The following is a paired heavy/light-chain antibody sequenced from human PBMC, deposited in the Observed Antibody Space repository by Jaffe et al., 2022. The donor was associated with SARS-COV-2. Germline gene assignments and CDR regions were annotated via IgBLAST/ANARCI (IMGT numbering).Heavy chain of an antibody. CDR3: ARASCSGNRCSGYFDY. CDR2: TYYRSKWYN. CDR1: GDSVSSNNAA. J-gene: IGHJ4*02. D-gene: IGHD2-15*01. V-gene: IGHV6-1*01. Sequence: QVQLQQSGPGLVKPSQTLSLTCAISGDSVSSNNAAWNWIRQSPSRGLEWLGRTYYRSKWYNDSAVSVKGRITINPDTSKNQFSLQLNSVTPEDTAVYYCARASCSGNRCSGYFDYWGQGTLVTVSS.
Light chain of an antibody. Sequence: EIVMTQSPATLSVSPGERATLSCRASQSVSSNLAWYQQKPGLPPRLLIYDASTRATGIPARFSGSGSGTEFTLTISSLQSEDLAVYYCQQYNNWPRTFGQGTKVEI. J-gene: IGKJ1*01. CDR3: QQYNNWPRT. CDR1: QSVSSN. CDR2: DAS. V-gene: IGKV3D-15*01.